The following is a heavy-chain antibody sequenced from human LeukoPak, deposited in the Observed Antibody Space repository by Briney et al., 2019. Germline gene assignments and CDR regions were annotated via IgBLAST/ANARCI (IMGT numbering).Heavy chain of an antibody. D-gene: IGHD2-2*01. CDR3: AKGEVPAALDY. J-gene: IGHJ4*02. V-gene: IGHV3-30*18. CDR2: ISYDGTIR. Sequence: GGSLRLSCAASGLTFSSYGMHWVRQAPGRGLEWVAVISYDGTIRNYADSVKGRFTISRDNSKNTLYLQMNSLRAEDTAVYYCAKGEVPAALDYWGQGTLVTVSS. CDR1: GLTFSSYG.